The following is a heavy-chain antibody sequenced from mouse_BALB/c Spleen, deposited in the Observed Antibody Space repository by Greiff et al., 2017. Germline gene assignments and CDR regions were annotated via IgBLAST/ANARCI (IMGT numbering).Heavy chain of an antibody. V-gene: IGHV3-8*02. J-gene: IGHJ3*01. CDR3: ASLYYDYDGIAY. CDR2: ISYSGST. Sequence: EVKLMESGPSLVKPSQTLSLTCSVTGDSITSGYWNWIRKFPGNKLEYMGYISYSGSTYYNPSLKSRISITRDTSKNQYYLQLNSVTTEDTATYYCASLYYDYDGIAYWGQGTLVTVSA. D-gene: IGHD2-4*01. CDR1: GDSITSGY.